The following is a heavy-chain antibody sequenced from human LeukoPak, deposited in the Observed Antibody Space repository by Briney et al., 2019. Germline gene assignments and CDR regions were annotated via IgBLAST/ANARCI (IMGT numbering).Heavy chain of an antibody. CDR1: GGSFSGYY. V-gene: IGHV4-34*01. D-gene: IGHD3-10*01. J-gene: IGHJ5*02. Sequence: SETLSLTCAVYGGSFSGYYWSWIRRPPGKGLEWIGEINHSGSTNYNPSLKSRVTISVDTSKNQFSLKLSSVTAADTAVYHCARRGGSGSWYNWFDPWGQGTLVTVSS. CDR3: ARRGGSGSWYNWFDP. CDR2: INHSGST.